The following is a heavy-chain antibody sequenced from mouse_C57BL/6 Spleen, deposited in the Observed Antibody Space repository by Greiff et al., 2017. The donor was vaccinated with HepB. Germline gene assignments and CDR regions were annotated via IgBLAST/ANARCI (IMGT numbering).Heavy chain of an antibody. J-gene: IGHJ2*01. Sequence: EVQVVESGPELVKPGASVKIPCKASGYTFTDYNMDWVKQSHGKSLEWIGDINPNNGGTIYNQKFKGKATLTVDKSSSTAYMELRSLTSEDTAVYYCVTVVEDYFDYWGQGTTLTVSS. CDR2: INPNNGGT. V-gene: IGHV1-18*01. D-gene: IGHD1-1*01. CDR3: VTVVEDYFDY. CDR1: GYTFTDYN.